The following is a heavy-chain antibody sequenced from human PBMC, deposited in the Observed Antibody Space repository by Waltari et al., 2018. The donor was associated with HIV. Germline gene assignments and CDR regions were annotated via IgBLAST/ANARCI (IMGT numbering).Heavy chain of an antibody. CDR2: ISTIGST. Sequence: QVQLQESGPGLVKPSQTLSLSCTVSAASISSGYSYWSWIRPPAGKGLEWIGRISTIGSTNYNPSLKGRVTISVDTSKYQCSLKLSSVTAADTAVDYCARENNDWITSVGMDVWGQGTTVTVSS. CDR1: AASISSGYSY. CDR3: ARENNDWITSVGMDV. V-gene: IGHV4-61*02. D-gene: IGHD3-16*01. J-gene: IGHJ6*02.